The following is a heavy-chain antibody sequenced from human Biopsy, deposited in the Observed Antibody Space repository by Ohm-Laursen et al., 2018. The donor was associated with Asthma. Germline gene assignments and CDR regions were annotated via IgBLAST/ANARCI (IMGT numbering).Heavy chain of an antibody. J-gene: IGHJ4*02. CDR1: ADPISSNNFY. CDR3: ARHSGNYYAQLNY. V-gene: IGHV4-39*01. Sequence: SDTLSLTCPVSADPISSNNFYWGWIRQPPGKGLEWIATISYTGSTYYNPSLKSRVTISVDTSKNQFSLKLSSVTAADTAVYYCARHSGNYYAQLNYWGQGTLVTVSS. D-gene: IGHD1-26*01. CDR2: ISYTGST.